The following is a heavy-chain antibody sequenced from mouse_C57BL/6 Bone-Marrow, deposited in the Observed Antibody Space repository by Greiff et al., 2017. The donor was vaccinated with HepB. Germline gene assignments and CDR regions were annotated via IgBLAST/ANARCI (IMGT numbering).Heavy chain of an antibody. V-gene: IGHV5-17*01. CDR2: ISSGSSTI. CDR3: ARGLLSHYFDY. J-gene: IGHJ2*01. CDR1: GFTFSDYG. Sequence: EVQLQESGGGLVKPGGSLKLSCAASGFTFSDYGMHWVRQAPEKGLEWVAYISSGSSTIYYADTVKGRFTISRDNAKNTLFLQMTSLRSEDTAMYYCARGLLSHYFDYWGQGTTLTVSS.